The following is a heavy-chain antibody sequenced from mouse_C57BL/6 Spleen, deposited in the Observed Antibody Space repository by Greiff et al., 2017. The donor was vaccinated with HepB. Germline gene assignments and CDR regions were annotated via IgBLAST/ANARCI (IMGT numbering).Heavy chain of an antibody. V-gene: IGHV1-81*01. Sequence: VQGVESGAELARPGASVKLSCKASGYTFTSYGISWVKQRTGQGLEWIGGIYPRSGNTYYNEKFKGKATLTADKSSSTAYMELRSLTSEDSAVYFCARDYPFAYWGQGTLVTVSA. J-gene: IGHJ3*01. CDR1: GYTFTSYG. D-gene: IGHD1-1*02. CDR3: ARDYPFAY. CDR2: IYPRSGNT.